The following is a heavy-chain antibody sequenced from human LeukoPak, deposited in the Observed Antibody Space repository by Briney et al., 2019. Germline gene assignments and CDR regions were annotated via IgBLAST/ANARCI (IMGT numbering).Heavy chain of an antibody. CDR2: ISASGGST. CDR1: GFTFTSYA. J-gene: IGHJ4*02. D-gene: IGHD7-27*01. Sequence: PGGSLRLSCAASGFTFTSYAMSWVRQAPGKGLEWVSAISASGGSTYYVDSVKGRFTISRDTSKNTLYLQMSSLRAEDTAIYYCAKGRPLNWGYYFDYWGQGTLVTVSS. CDR3: AKGRPLNWGYYFDY. V-gene: IGHV3-23*01.